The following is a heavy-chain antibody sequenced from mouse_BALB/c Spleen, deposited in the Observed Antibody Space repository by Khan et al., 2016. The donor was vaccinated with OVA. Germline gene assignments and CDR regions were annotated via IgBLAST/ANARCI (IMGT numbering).Heavy chain of an antibody. CDR1: GDSITSGF. D-gene: IGHD1-1*01. Sequence: EVQLQESGPSLVKPSQTLSLTCSVTGDSITSGFWNCIRTYPGNKFQYMGYVTYSGNTYYHPSLKSRFSLTRHTSNTQYYLKLNSVTTEDTATYYCARSYGSWTMDYWGQGTSVTVSS. V-gene: IGHV3-8*02. J-gene: IGHJ4*01. CDR3: ARSYGSWTMDY. CDR2: VTYSGNT.